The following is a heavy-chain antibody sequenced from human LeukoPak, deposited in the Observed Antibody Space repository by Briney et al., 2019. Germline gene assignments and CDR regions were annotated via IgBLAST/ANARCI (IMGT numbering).Heavy chain of an antibody. CDR3: ARFLAGTRHFHFYYYMDV. Sequence: SETLSLTCTVSGGSISSYYWSWIRQPPGKGLEWIGYIYYSGSTYYNPSFKSRITISVDTSKNQFSLKVISVTAADTAVYYCARFLAGTRHFHFYYYMDVWGKGTTVTISS. D-gene: IGHD3-9*01. CDR1: GGSISSYY. CDR2: IYYSGST. V-gene: IGHV4-59*04. J-gene: IGHJ6*03.